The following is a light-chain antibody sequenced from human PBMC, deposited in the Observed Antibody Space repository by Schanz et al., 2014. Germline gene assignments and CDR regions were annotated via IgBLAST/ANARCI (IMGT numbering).Light chain of an antibody. Sequence: QSVLTQPPSASGTPGQRVTISCSGSSSNIGSNYVYWYQQLPGTAPKILLYRNNQRPSGVPDRFSGSKSGTSASLAISGLRSEDEADYYCAAWDDSLSGVVFGGGTKLTV. CDR2: RNN. V-gene: IGLV1-47*01. J-gene: IGLJ2*01. CDR1: SSNIGSNY. CDR3: AAWDDSLSGVV.